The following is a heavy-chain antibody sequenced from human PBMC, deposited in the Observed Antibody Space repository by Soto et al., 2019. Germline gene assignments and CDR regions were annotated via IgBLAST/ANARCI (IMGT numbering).Heavy chain of an antibody. CDR1: GFTFSSYA. V-gene: IGHV3-23*01. CDR3: AKGQLARSGGWFDP. CDR2: ISGSGGST. J-gene: IGHJ5*02. Sequence: EVQLLESGGGLVQPGGSLRLSCAASGFTFSSYAMSWVRRAPGKGLQWVSAISGSGGSTYYADSVKGRFTIPRDNSKNTLYLQMNSLRAEDTAVYYCAKGQLARSGGWFDPWGQGTLVTVSS. D-gene: IGHD6-6*01.